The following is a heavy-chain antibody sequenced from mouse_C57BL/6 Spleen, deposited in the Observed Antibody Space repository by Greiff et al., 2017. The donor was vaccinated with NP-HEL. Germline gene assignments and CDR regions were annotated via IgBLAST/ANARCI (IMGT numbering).Heavy chain of an antibody. Sequence: ESGPGLVKPSQSLSLTCSVTGYSITSGYYWNWIRQFPGNKLEWMGYISYDGSNNYNPSLKNRISITRDTSKNQFFLKLNSVTTEDTATYYCATPGWYFDVWGTGTTVTVSS. CDR2: ISYDGSN. J-gene: IGHJ1*03. CDR3: ATPGWYFDV. CDR1: GYSITSGYY. V-gene: IGHV3-6*01.